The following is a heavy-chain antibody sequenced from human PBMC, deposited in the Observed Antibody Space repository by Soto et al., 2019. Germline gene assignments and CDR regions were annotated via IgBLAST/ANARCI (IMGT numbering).Heavy chain of an antibody. Sequence: EVQLVESGGGLVKPGGSLRLSCAASGFTFSNAWMSWVRQAPGKGLEWVGRIKSKTDGGTTDYAAPVKGRFTISRDDSKNTLYLQMNSLKTEDTAVYYCTTDSSGWVGAIDAWGQGTMVTASS. CDR3: TTDSSGWVGAIDA. J-gene: IGHJ3*01. CDR2: IKSKTDGGTT. D-gene: IGHD1-26*01. V-gene: IGHV3-15*01. CDR1: GFTFSNAW.